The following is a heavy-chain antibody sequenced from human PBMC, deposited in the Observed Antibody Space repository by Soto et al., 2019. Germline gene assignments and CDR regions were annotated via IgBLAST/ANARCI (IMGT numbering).Heavy chain of an antibody. J-gene: IGHJ4*02. CDR2: IIPILDTA. Sequence: QVQLVQSGAEVKKPGSSVKVSCKASGDSFSNYGISWVRQAPGQGLEWLGGIIPILDTANYAQKFQGRVTIIADESTNTAYMELSSLRSEDTAVYYCAKIPPRTTATAYYFHYWGQGTLVTVSS. CDR3: AKIPPRTTATAYYFHY. CDR1: GDSFSNYG. V-gene: IGHV1-69*12. D-gene: IGHD4-17*01.